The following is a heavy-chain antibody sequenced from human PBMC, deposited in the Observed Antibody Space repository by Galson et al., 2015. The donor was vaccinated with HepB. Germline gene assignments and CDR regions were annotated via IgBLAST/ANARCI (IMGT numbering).Heavy chain of an antibody. CDR3: ARGLILTGATTYYYYYYMDV. CDR2: INTNTGNP. D-gene: IGHD3-9*01. J-gene: IGHJ6*03. V-gene: IGHV7-4-1*02. CDR1: GYTFTSYA. Sequence: SVKVSCKASGYTFTSYAMNWVRQAPGQGLEWMGWINTNTGNPTYAQGFTGRIVFSLDTSVSTEYLQISRLKAEDTAVYYGARGLILTGATTYYYYYYMDVWGKGTTVTVSS.